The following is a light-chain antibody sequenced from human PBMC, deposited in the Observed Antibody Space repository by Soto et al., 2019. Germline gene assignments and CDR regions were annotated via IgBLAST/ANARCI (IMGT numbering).Light chain of an antibody. J-gene: IGKJ2*01. V-gene: IGKV1-39*01. CDR3: QQSSNSPTYT. CDR2: AAS. CDR1: QSIAFY. Sequence: DIQLTQSPSSLSASVGDRVTITCRASQSIAFYVNWFQQKPGRAPRLLIYAASSLQSGVPSRFXGSGSGTDFTLTINSLQPEDSATYFCQQSSNSPTYTFGQGTK.